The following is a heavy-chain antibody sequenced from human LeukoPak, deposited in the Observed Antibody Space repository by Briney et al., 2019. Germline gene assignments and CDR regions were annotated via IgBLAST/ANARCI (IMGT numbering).Heavy chain of an antibody. Sequence: PGGSLRLSCAASGFTFSSYSMNWVRQAPGKGLEGVSSISSSSSEIYYADSVKGRFTISRDNAKNSLYLQMNSLRAEDTAVYYCARDRNYGDYTDYWGQGTLVTVSS. D-gene: IGHD4-17*01. V-gene: IGHV3-21*01. J-gene: IGHJ4*02. CDR1: GFTFSSYS. CDR3: ARDRNYGDYTDY. CDR2: ISSSSSEI.